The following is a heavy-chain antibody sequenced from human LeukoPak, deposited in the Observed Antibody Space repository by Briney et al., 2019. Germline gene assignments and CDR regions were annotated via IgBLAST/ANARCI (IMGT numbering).Heavy chain of an antibody. J-gene: IGHJ4*02. CDR2: IQYDGNNN. Sequence: FSSYGMFGVRQAPGKGLEGVAFIQYDGNNNYYADSVKGRFTISRDNSKNTLYLQMNSLRPEDTAVYYCAKEYWRGSNTDYFDYWGQGTLVTVSS. CDR1: FSSYG. CDR3: AKEYWRGSNTDYFDY. D-gene: IGHD4-11*01. V-gene: IGHV3-30*02.